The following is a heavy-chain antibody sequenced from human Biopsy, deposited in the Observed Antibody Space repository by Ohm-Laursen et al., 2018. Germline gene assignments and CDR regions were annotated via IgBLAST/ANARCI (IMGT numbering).Heavy chain of an antibody. CDR3: ARGSNDFGGLYFPR. V-gene: IGHV4-59*11. CDR2: ISYTGYT. Sequence: GTLSLTCTVSGGSLTGHYWSWIRQPPGKGLEWIGHISYTGYTSYNASLKSRVTISVDPSRNHFSLRLSSLTAADTAVYYCARGSNDFGGLYFPRWGQGTLLTVSS. D-gene: IGHD4-23*01. CDR1: GGSLTGHY. J-gene: IGHJ4*02.